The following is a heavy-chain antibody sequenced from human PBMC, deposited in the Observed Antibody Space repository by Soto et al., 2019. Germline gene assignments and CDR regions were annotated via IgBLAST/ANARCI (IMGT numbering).Heavy chain of an antibody. D-gene: IGHD4-17*01. CDR1: GFTFSSYW. V-gene: IGHV3-7*01. CDR3: ARDSHPYACWFDP. Sequence: GGSLRLSCAASGFTFSSYWMSWVRQAPGKGLEWVANIKQDGSEKYYVDSVKGRFTISRDNAKNSLYLQMNSLRAEDTAVYYCARDSHPYACWFDPWGQGTLVTVSS. CDR2: IKQDGSEK. J-gene: IGHJ5*02.